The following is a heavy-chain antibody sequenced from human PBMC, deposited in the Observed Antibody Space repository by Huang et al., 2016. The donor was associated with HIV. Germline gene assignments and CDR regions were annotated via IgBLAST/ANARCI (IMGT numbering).Heavy chain of an antibody. CDR3: ARARGYYDSSVSYYFDY. D-gene: IGHD3-22*01. CDR1: GGTFSSYA. CDR2: IIPIFGTA. J-gene: IGHJ4*02. V-gene: IGHV1-69*13. Sequence: QVQLVQSGAEVKKPGSSVKVSCKASGGTFSSYAISWVRQAPGQGLEWMGGIIPIFGTANYAQKFQGRVTITADESTSTAYMVLSSLRSEDTAVYYCARARGYYDSSVSYYFDYWGQGTLVTVSS.